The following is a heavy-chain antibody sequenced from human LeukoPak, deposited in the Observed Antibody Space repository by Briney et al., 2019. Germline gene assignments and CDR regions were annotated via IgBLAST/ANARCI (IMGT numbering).Heavy chain of an antibody. Sequence: ASVKVSCMASGYTFTSYGISWVRQAPGQGLEWMGWISAYNGNTNYAQKLQGRVTMTTDTSTSTAYMELRSLRSDDTAVYYCARDRVGYCSGGSCPIGYWGQGTLVTVSS. V-gene: IGHV1-18*01. D-gene: IGHD2-15*01. CDR2: ISAYNGNT. J-gene: IGHJ4*02. CDR1: GYTFTSYG. CDR3: ARDRVGYCSGGSCPIGY.